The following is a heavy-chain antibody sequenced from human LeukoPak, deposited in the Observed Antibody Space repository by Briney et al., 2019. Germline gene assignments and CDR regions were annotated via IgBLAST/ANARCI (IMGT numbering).Heavy chain of an antibody. Sequence: GGSLRLSCAASGFTFSSYAMHWVRQAPGKGLEWVAVISYDGSNKYYADSVKGRFTISRDNSKNTLYLQMNSLRAEDTAVYYCAKGNMVNPEYFQHWGQGTLVTVSS. D-gene: IGHD4-23*01. CDR1: GFTFSSYA. CDR3: AKGNMVNPEYFQH. V-gene: IGHV3-30-3*01. J-gene: IGHJ1*01. CDR2: ISYDGSNK.